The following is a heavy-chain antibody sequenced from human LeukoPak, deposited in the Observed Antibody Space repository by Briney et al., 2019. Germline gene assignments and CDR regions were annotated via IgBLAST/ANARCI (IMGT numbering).Heavy chain of an antibody. CDR2: INPNTGAT. Sequence: ASVKVSCKASGYTFSDYYIRWVRQAPGQGLEWMGWINPNTGATNYAQKFQGRVTMTRDTPISTTYMDLSRLRSDDTAVYYCARDYHSSGWYLPDSWGQGTLVTVSS. CDR1: GYTFSDYY. J-gene: IGHJ4*02. CDR3: ARDYHSSGWYLPDS. V-gene: IGHV1-2*02. D-gene: IGHD6-19*01.